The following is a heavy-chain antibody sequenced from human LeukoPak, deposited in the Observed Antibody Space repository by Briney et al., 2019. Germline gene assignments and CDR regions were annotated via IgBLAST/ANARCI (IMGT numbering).Heavy chain of an antibody. CDR1: GYTFTSYG. V-gene: IGHV1-18*01. D-gene: IGHD3-3*01. CDR2: ISAYNGNT. CDR3: ARCVFDVRITIFGGYNWFDP. J-gene: IGHJ5*02. Sequence: ASVRVSCKASGYTFTSYGISWVRQAPGQGLEWMGWISAYNGNTNYAQKLQGRVTMTTDTSTSTAYMELRSLRSDDTAVYYCARCVFDVRITIFGGYNWFDPWGQGTLVTVSS.